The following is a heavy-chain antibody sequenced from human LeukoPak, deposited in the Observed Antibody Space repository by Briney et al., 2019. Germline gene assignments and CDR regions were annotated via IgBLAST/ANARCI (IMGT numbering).Heavy chain of an antibody. CDR3: ARGHDVGWATDS. D-gene: IGHD1-26*01. J-gene: IGHJ4*02. Sequence: GGSLRLSCAASGFTFSSYEMNWVRQAPGKGLEWVSYISSSGSTIYYADSVKGRFTISRDNAKNSLYLQMNSLRAEDTAVYYCARGHDVGWATDSWGQGTLVTVSS. V-gene: IGHV3-48*03. CDR1: GFTFSSYE. CDR2: ISSSGSTI.